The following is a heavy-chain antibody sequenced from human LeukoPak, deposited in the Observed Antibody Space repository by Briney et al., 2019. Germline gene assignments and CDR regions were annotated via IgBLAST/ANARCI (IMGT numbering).Heavy chain of an antibody. CDR2: IYYSGST. D-gene: IGHD1-26*01. J-gene: IGHJ3*02. CDR3: ARGAVGAKVRAFDI. Sequence: PSETLSLTCTVSGGSISSSSYYWGWIRQPPGKGLEGIGYIYYSGSTNYNPSLKSRVTISVDTSKNQFSLKLSSVTAADTAVYYCARGAVGAKVRAFDIWRQGTIVTVSS. CDR1: GGSISSSSYY. V-gene: IGHV4-61*05.